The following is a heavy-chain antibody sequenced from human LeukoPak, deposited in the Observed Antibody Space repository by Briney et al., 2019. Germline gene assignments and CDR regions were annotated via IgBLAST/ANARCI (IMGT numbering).Heavy chain of an antibody. CDR1: GYSISSGYY. CDR3: ASTITVTTDY. J-gene: IGHJ4*02. CDR2: IYHSGSV. V-gene: IGHV4-38-2*02. D-gene: IGHD4-17*01. Sequence: PSETLSLTCTVSGYSISSGYYWGWIRQPPGKGLEWIGSIYHSGSVYFNPSLKSRVTISVDTSNNQFFLKLSSVTAADTAVYYCASTITVTTDYWGQGTLVTVSS.